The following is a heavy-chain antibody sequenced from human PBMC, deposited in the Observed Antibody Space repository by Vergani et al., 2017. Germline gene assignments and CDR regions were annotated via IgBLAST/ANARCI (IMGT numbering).Heavy chain of an antibody. Sequence: QLQLQESGPGLVKPSETLSLTCTVSGGSISSSSYYWGWIRQPPGKGLEWIGSIYYSGSTYYNPSLKSRVTISVDPSKSQFSLKLSSVTAADTAVYYCARDLTYYGSGNNNYYYGMDVWGQGTTVTVSS. V-gene: IGHV4-39*07. CDR2: IYYSGST. CDR1: GGSISSSSYY. J-gene: IGHJ6*02. D-gene: IGHD3-10*01. CDR3: ARDLTYYGSGNNNYYYGMDV.